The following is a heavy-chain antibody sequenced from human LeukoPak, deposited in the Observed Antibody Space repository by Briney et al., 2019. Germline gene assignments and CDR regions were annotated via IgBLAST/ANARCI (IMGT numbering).Heavy chain of an antibody. V-gene: IGHV4-4*07. J-gene: IGHJ4*02. CDR2: IHTSGST. CDR3: ARRDISSGWSFDY. D-gene: IGHD6-19*01. Sequence: SETLSLTCTVSGGSISNYQWSWIRQPAGKGLEWISQIHTSGSTNYNPPLKSRVTMSIDTPENQLSLTIRSVTAADTAVYYCARRDISSGWSFDYWGQGILVTVSS. CDR1: GGSISNYQ.